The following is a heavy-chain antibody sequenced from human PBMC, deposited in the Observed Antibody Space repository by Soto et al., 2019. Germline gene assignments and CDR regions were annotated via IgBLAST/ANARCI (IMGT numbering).Heavy chain of an antibody. CDR1: GFTFNEYY. V-gene: IGHV3-11*01. CDR3: ARDAPLVRGAGDFDF. J-gene: IGHJ4*02. D-gene: IGHD3-10*01. Sequence: QVQLVESGGGLVKPGGSLRLSCAASGFTFNEYYMNWIRQAPGKGLEWLSFIGETGTPIKHADSVKGRFTISRDNAKNSLYLQMTSLRADDTAVYYCARDAPLVRGAGDFDFWGRGTLVTVSS. CDR2: IGETGTPI.